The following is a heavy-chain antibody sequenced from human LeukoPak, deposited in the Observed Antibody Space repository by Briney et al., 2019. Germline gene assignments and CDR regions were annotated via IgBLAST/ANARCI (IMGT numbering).Heavy chain of an antibody. V-gene: IGHV1-18*01. CDR2: ISAYNGNT. D-gene: IGHD3-10*01. CDR1: GYTFTSYG. Sequence: ASVKVSCKASGYTFTSYGISWVRQAPGQGLEWMGWISAYNGNTNYAQKLQGRVTMTTDTSTSTAYMELRSLRSDDTAVYYCARTTPYYYGSGSYYLNLDYWGQGTLVTVPS. J-gene: IGHJ4*02. CDR3: ARTTPYYYGSGSYYLNLDY.